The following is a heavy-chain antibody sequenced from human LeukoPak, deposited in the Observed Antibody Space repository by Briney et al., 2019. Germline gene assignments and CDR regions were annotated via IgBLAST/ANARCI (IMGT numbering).Heavy chain of an antibody. CDR2: IYTTGGT. Sequence: SETLSLTCIVSGGSISSDYWSWIRQPAGKGLEWIGRIYTTGGTNYNPSLKSRVTMSVDTSKKQFSLNLTSVTAADTAVYFCARNLYDSSGSMGIYTFDYWGQGTLVTVSS. CDR1: GGSISSDY. J-gene: IGHJ4*02. CDR3: ARNLYDSSGSMGIYTFDY. V-gene: IGHV4-4*07. D-gene: IGHD3-22*01.